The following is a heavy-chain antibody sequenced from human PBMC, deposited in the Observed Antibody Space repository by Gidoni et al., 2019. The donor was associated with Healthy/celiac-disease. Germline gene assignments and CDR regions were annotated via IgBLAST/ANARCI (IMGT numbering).Heavy chain of an antibody. CDR1: GFTFRSYA. J-gene: IGHJ3*02. V-gene: IGHV3-30*04. CDR2: ISYDGSNK. D-gene: IGHD7-27*01. Sequence: QVQLVESGGGVVQPGRSLRLSCAASGFTFRSYAMHWVRQAPGKGLEWVAVISYDGSNKDYADSVKGRFTSSRDNSKNTLDLQMNSLRAEDTAVYYCAAELTGDGSDIWGQGTMVTVSS. CDR3: AAELTGDGSDI.